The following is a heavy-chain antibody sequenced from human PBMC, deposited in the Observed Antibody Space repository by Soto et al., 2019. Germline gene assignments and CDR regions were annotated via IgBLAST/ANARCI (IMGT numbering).Heavy chain of an antibody. J-gene: IGHJ6*02. CDR2: ISYDGSNK. D-gene: IGHD6-19*01. CDR3: ARALSSGWYLDYYYYYGMDV. V-gene: IGHV3-30-3*01. CDR1: GFTFSSYA. Sequence: PVGSLRLSCAASGFTFSSYAMHWVRQAPGKGLEWVAVISYDGSNKYYADSVKGRFTISRDNSKNTLYLQMNSLRAEDTAVYYCARALSSGWYLDYYYYYGMDVWGQGTTVTVSS.